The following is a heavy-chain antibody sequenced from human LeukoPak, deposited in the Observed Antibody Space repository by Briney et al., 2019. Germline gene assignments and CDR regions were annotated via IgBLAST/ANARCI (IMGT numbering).Heavy chain of an antibody. Sequence: SGGSLRLSCAASGFTFIDYAMNWVRQAPGKGLEWVSSISSTGGRTYYAGSVKGRFTISRDNSLSTLYLQMNNLRAEDTALYYCTRAGEAYCGGDCGYDAFHIWGQGTMVTVSS. CDR2: ISSTGGRT. V-gene: IGHV3-23*01. CDR3: TRAGEAYCGGDCGYDAFHI. D-gene: IGHD2-21*02. CDR1: GFTFIDYA. J-gene: IGHJ3*02.